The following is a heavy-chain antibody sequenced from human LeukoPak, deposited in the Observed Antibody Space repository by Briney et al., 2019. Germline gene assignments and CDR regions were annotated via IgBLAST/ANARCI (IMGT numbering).Heavy chain of an antibody. Sequence: GGTLRLSCAASGFTFSSYGMSWVRQAPGKGLEWVSAISGSGGSTYYADSVKGRFTISRDNSKNTLYLQMNSLRAEDTAVYYCAKDWTTDPDAFDIWGQGTMATVSS. V-gene: IGHV3-23*01. CDR3: AKDWTTDPDAFDI. CDR2: ISGSGGST. CDR1: GFTFSSYG. D-gene: IGHD4-17*01. J-gene: IGHJ3*02.